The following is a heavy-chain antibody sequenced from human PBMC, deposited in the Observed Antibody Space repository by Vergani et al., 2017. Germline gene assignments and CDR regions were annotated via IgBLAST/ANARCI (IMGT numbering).Heavy chain of an antibody. V-gene: IGHV3-23*04. CDR1: GFTFIMHA. Sequence: VQLVESGGGVVQPGRSLRLSCAASGFTFIMHAMSWVRQAPGKGLEWVSTLSASDRRTHYADSVKGRFTISRDKSKNTLYLQMNSLRAEDTAVYYCARVGRSAVAGTFGAFDMWGQGTMVTVSS. CDR3: ARVGRSAVAGTFGAFDM. CDR2: LSASDRRT. J-gene: IGHJ3*02. D-gene: IGHD6-19*01.